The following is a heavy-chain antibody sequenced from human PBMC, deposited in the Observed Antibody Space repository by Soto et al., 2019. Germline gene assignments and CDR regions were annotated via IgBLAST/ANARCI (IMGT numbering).Heavy chain of an antibody. CDR2: IIPISGTA. Sequence: QVQLVQSGAEVKKPGSSVKVSCKASGGTFSSYAISWVRQAPGQGLEWMGGIIPISGTANYAQKFQGRVTIPADESTRTAYMELSSLRSEDTAVYYCARSQGSSTSLEIYYYYYYGMDVWGQGTKDTVSS. D-gene: IGHD2-2*01. CDR1: GGTFSSYA. J-gene: IGHJ6*02. CDR3: ARSQGSSTSLEIYYYYYYGMDV. V-gene: IGHV1-69*01.